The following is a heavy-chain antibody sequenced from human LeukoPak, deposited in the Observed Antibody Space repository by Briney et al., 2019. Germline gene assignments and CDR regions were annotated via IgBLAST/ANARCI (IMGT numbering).Heavy chain of an antibody. V-gene: IGHV3-30*18. Sequence: PGRSLRLSCAASGFTFSSYGMHWVRQAPGKGLEWVAVISYDGNNKYYADSVKGRFTISRDNSKNTLYLQMNSLRAEDTAVYYCAKEPAYSSGCLDYWGQGTLVTVSS. CDR1: GFTFSSYG. D-gene: IGHD6-19*01. CDR2: ISYDGNNK. J-gene: IGHJ4*02. CDR3: AKEPAYSSGCLDY.